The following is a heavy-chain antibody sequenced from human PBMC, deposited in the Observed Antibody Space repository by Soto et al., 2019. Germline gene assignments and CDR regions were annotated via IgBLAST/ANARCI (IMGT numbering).Heavy chain of an antibody. D-gene: IGHD5-12*01. J-gene: IGHJ4*02. Sequence: SVKVSCKASGGTFSSYAISWVRQAPGQGLEWMGGIIPIFGTANYAQKFQGRVTITADESTSTAYMELSSLRSEDTAVYYCAAGRDGYEYYFDYWGQGTLVTVPS. CDR1: GGTFSSYA. CDR3: AAGRDGYEYYFDY. V-gene: IGHV1-69*13. CDR2: IIPIFGTA.